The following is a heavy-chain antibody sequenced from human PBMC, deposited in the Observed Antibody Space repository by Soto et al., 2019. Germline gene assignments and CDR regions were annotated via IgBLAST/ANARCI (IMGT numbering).Heavy chain of an antibody. D-gene: IGHD3-9*01. Sequence: PRLSCAASGFTFDDYAMHWVRQAPGKGLEWVSLISWDGGSTYYADSVKGRFTISRDNSENPLYLQMNSLRAEDTALYYCAKGEGYYDILTGRYGMDVWGQGTTVTVSS. CDR3: AKGEGYYDILTGRYGMDV. J-gene: IGHJ6*02. CDR1: GFTFDDYA. V-gene: IGHV3-43D*04. CDR2: ISWDGGST.